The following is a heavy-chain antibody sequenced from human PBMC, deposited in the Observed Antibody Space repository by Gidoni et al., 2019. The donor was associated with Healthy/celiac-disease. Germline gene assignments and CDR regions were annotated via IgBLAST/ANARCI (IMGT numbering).Heavy chain of an antibody. V-gene: IGHV3-11*01. CDR1: GFTFSDYY. J-gene: IGHJ5*02. CDR3: ARDYGGWFDP. Sequence: QVQLVASGGGLVTHGGSLSISCQAPGFTFSDYYMSWLRQAPGKGLEWVSYIRSSGSTIYYADSVKGRFTISRDNAKNSLYLQMNSLRAEDTAVYYCARDYGGWFDPWGQGTLVTVSS. CDR2: IRSSGSTI. D-gene: IGHD4-17*01.